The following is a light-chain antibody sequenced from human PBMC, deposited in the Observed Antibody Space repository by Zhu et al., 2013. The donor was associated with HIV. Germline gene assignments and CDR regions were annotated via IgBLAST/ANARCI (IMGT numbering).Light chain of an antibody. CDR3: QLYGTSPLTIT. Sequence: EIVLTQSPGTLSLSSGERVTLSCRASQTVSSNSLAWYQQKPGQTPRLLIYSASSRPTGIPSRFSGSGSGTDFTLTISRLEPEDFAVYYCQLYGTSPLTITFGQGTRLEIK. J-gene: IGKJ5*01. V-gene: IGKV3-20*01. CDR1: QTVSSNS. CDR2: SAS.